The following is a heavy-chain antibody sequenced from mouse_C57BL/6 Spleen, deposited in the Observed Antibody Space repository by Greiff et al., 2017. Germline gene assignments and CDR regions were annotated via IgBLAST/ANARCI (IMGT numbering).Heavy chain of an antibody. Sequence: LQQPGAELVKPGASVKLSCKASGYTFTSYWMHWVKQRPGRGLEWIGRIDPNSGGTKYNEKFKSKATLTVDKPSSTAYMQLSSLTSEDSAVYYCARSLVTTFYYAMDYWGQGTSVPVSS. J-gene: IGHJ4*01. CDR2: IDPNSGGT. CDR3: ARSLVTTFYYAMDY. D-gene: IGHD2-2*01. CDR1: GYTFTSYW. V-gene: IGHV1-72*01.